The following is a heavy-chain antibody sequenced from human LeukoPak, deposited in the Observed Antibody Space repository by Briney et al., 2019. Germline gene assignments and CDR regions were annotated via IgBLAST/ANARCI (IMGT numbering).Heavy chain of an antibody. V-gene: IGHV1-69*05. CDR2: IIPIFGTA. CDR1: GGTFSSYA. CDR3: ARVADGGPYYYYMDV. J-gene: IGHJ6*03. D-gene: IGHD3-16*01. Sequence: SVTVSCKASGGTFSSYAISWVRQAPGQGLEWMGGIIPIFGTANYAQRFQGRVTITTDESTSTAYMELSSLRSEDTAVYYCARVADGGPYYYYMDVWGKGTTVTVSS.